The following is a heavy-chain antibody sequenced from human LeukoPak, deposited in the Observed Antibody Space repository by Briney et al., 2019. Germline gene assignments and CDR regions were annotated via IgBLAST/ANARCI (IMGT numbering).Heavy chain of an antibody. V-gene: IGHV3-66*04. CDR2: TGSGGST. J-gene: IGHJ6*02. CDR3: ARHRADYGDYSMDV. CDR1: GFTFSSSS. Sequence: PGGSLRLSCAASGFTFSSSSMSWVRQAPGKGLEWVSALTGSGGSTYYADSVKGRFTISRDNSKNTLYLQMNSLRAEDTAVYYCARHRADYGDYSMDVWGQGTTVTVSS. D-gene: IGHD4-17*01.